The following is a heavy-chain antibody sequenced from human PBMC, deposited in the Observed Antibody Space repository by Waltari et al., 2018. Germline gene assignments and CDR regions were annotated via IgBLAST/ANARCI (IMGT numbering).Heavy chain of an antibody. CDR1: GGSFPGFY. Sequence: QVQLQQSGAGLVRPSEILSLTCDVFGGSFPGFYWSWIRQTPEKGLEWIGEVIHSGGTVYNPSLGRRVTISIDTSKNQFSLRLTSVTAADTAVYFCARGKLNFDVWGQGAQVTVSS. V-gene: IGHV4-34*12. J-gene: IGHJ4*02. CDR2: VIHSGGT. CDR3: ARGKLNFDV.